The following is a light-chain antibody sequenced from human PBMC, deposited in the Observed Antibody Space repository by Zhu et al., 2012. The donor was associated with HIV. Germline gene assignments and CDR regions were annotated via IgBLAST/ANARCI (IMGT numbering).Light chain of an antibody. CDR3: RQYATSPRIT. V-gene: IGKV3-20*01. Sequence: DIELTQSPGTLSLSPGESATLSCRASQSVTYFLAWYQQKPGQAPRLLIYGASNRATGIPDRFSGSGSETDFTLTIARLEPEDFAVYFCRQYATSPRITFGQGTRLDIK. CDR2: GAS. J-gene: IGKJ5*01. CDR1: QSVTYF.